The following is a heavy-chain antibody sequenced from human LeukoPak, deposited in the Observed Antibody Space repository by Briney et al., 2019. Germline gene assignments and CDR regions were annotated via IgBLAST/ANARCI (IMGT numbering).Heavy chain of an antibody. D-gene: IGHD6-19*01. J-gene: IGHJ4*02. CDR2: TYYRSKWYF. CDR3: ARGGFGMTVAQFDY. Sequence: SQTLSLTCAISGDSVSSNSASWNWIRQSPSRGLEWLGRTYYRSKWYFDYAVSVKSRLTINPDTSKNQFSLQLDSVTPEDTAVYYCARGGFGMTVAQFDYWGQGTLVTVSP. CDR1: GDSVSSNSAS. V-gene: IGHV6-1*01.